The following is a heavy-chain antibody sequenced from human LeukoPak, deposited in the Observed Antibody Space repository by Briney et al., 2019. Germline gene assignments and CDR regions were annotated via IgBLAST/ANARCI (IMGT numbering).Heavy chain of an antibody. J-gene: IGHJ6*02. CDR2: IYSGGST. Sequence: PGGSLRLSCAASGFTVSTNYMSWVRQAPGKGLEWVSVIYSGGSTYYADSVKGRFTISRDNAKNSLYLRMNSLRAEDTAVYYCARPLDIVVVPAYGMDVWGQGTTVTVSS. CDR3: ARPLDIVVVPAYGMDV. CDR1: GFTVSTNY. V-gene: IGHV3-53*01. D-gene: IGHD2-2*03.